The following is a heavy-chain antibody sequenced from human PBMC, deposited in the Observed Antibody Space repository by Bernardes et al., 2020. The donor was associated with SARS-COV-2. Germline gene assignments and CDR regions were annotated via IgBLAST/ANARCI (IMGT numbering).Heavy chain of an antibody. CDR1: GFPLKKAW. CDR2: VKSLRVGGTK. J-gene: IGHJ4*02. D-gene: IGHD3-16*01. CDR3: TTGGMI. Sequence: GGSRRPSCQASGFPLKKAWRSWVGQPPGKGLGWVGRVKSLRVGGTKDVAAPVKGKFSVSRDDSKNIFYLQMNSLKPEDTGVYYCTTGGMIWGQGTLVTVSS. V-gene: IGHV3-15*01.